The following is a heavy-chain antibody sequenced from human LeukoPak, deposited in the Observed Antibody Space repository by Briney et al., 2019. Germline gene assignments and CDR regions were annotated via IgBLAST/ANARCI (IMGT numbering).Heavy chain of an antibody. D-gene: IGHD1-26*01. CDR2: MSAYNGNT. J-gene: IGHJ4*02. CDR1: GYTFTNYG. V-gene: IGHV1-18*01. Sequence: ASVKVSCKASGYTFTNYGITWVRQAPGQGLQWMGWMSAYNGNTNYAQNLQGRVTMTTDTSTRTAYMEMRSLRSDDTAVYFCARVYTESYHGENYFDYWGQGTLVTASS. CDR3: ARVYTESYHGENYFDY.